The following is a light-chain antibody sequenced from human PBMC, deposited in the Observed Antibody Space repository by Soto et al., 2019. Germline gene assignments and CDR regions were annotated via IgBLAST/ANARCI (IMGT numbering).Light chain of an antibody. Sequence: QSALTQPRSVSGSPGQSVTISCTGTSSDFGCYNYVSWYQQHPGKAPKLMIYDVNKRPSGVPDRFSGSKSGNTASLTISGLQAEDEADYSCCSYAGTDLLFGGGTKLTVL. J-gene: IGLJ2*01. CDR1: SSDFGCYNY. V-gene: IGLV2-11*01. CDR2: DVN. CDR3: CSYAGTDLL.